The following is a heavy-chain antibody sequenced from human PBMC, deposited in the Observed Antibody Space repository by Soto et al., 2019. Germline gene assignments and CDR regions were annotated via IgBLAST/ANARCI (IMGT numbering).Heavy chain of an antibody. J-gene: IGHJ4*02. CDR2: LYGGGTT. CDR1: GFAVNSDY. Sequence: EVQLVASGGGLIQPGGSLRLSCAASGFAVNSDYMSRVRQAPGKGLEWVSVLYGGGTTHYSDSVKGRFTISRDNSKNTVFLQMNSLRAEDTAVYYCVRTSSYWGQGTRVIVSS. V-gene: IGHV3-53*01. D-gene: IGHD2-2*01. CDR3: VRTSSY.